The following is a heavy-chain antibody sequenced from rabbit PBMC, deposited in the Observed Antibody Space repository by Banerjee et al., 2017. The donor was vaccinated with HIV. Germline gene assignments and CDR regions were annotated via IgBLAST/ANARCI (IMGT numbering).Heavy chain of an antibody. J-gene: IGHJ4*01. V-gene: IGHV1S45*01. CDR2: INTSSGNT. D-gene: IGHD4-1*01. CDR1: GFDFSSHG. CDR3: ARDLAGVIGWNFNL. Sequence: QEQLVESGGGLVQPGGSLKLSCKASGFDFSSHGVSWVRQAPGKGLEWIGCINTSSGNTVYASWAKGRFTISKTSSTTVTLQMTSLTAADTATYFCARDLAGVIGWNFNLWGPGTLVTVS.